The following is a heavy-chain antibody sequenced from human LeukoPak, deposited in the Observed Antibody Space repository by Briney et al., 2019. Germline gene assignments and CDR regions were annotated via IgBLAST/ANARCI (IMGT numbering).Heavy chain of an antibody. CDR3: ARGYDYVWGSVGY. CDR1: GGSFSGYY. CDR2: INHSGST. J-gene: IGHJ4*02. D-gene: IGHD3-16*01. V-gene: IGHV4-34*01. Sequence: SETLSLTCAVYGGSFSGYYWSWIRQPPGKGLEWIGEINHSGSTNYNPFLKSRVTISVDTSKNQFSLKLSSVTAADTAVYYCARGYDYVWGSVGYWGQGTQVTVSS.